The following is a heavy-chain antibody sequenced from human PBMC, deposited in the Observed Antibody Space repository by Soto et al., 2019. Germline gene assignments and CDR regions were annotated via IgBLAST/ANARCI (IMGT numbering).Heavy chain of an antibody. CDR3: AKGVGYYYDSSGYFQH. V-gene: IGHV3-23*01. J-gene: IGHJ1*01. Sequence: GGSLRLSCAASGFTFSSYAMSWVRQAPGKGLEWVSAISGSGGSTYYADSVKGRFTISRDNSKNTLYLQMNSLRAEDTAVYYGAKGVGYYYDSSGYFQHWGQGTLVTVSS. CDR2: ISGSGGST. CDR1: GFTFSSYA. D-gene: IGHD3-22*01.